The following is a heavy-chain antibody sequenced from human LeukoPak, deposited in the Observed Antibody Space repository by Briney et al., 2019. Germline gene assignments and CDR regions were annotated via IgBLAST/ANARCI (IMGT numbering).Heavy chain of an antibody. D-gene: IGHD2-15*01. CDR1: GYTFTSYG. CDR3: AGGGEDIVVVVANPSYYYGMDV. Sequence: ASVKVSCKASGYTFTSYGISWVRQAPGQGLKWMGRIIPILGIANYAQKFQGRVTITAGKSTSTAYMELSSLRSEDTAVYYCAGGGEDIVVVVANPSYYYGMDVWGQGTTVTVSS. CDR2: IIPILGIA. V-gene: IGHV1-69*04. J-gene: IGHJ6*02.